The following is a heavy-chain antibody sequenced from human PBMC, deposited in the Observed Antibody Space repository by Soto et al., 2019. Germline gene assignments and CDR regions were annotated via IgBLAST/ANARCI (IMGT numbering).Heavy chain of an antibody. CDR3: VKDLDPGGYDRTTVDY. CDR2: ISASGTTT. D-gene: IGHD5-12*01. CDR1: GFTFSSYA. V-gene: IGHV3-23*01. J-gene: IGHJ4*02. Sequence: EVQLLESGGGLVQSGGSLRLSCAASGFTFSSYAMSWVRQAPGKGLDWISVISASGTTTYYADSVKGRFTISRDNSKNTLSLQMSSLGPEDTALYYCVKDLDPGGYDRTTVDYWGQGTLVTVSS.